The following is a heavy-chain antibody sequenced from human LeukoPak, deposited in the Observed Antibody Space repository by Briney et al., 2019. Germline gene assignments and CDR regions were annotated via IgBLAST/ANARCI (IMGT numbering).Heavy chain of an antibody. CDR3: AKKGESLDYYYMDV. V-gene: IGHV3-74*01. CDR2: IDGDGSSS. D-gene: IGHD3-10*01. Sequence: GGSLRLSCAASGFTFSSYWMHWVRQVPGKGLVWVSYIDGDGSSSRYADSVKGRFTISRDNAKNTLYLQMSSLRAEDTAVYYCAKKGESLDYYYMDVWGQGTTVTVSS. CDR1: GFTFSSYW. J-gene: IGHJ6*02.